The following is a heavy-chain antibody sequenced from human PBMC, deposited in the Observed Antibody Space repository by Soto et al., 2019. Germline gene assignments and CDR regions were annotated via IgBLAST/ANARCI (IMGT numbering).Heavy chain of an antibody. CDR1: GFTFSSYW. CDR3: ARDWKITMVFYGMDV. Sequence: GGSLRLSCAASGFTFSSYWMSWVRQAPGKGLEWVANIKQDGSEKYYVDSVKGRFTISRDNAKNSLYLQMNSLRAEDTAVYYCARDWKITMVFYGMDVWGQGTTVTVSS. V-gene: IGHV3-7*05. J-gene: IGHJ6*02. CDR2: IKQDGSEK. D-gene: IGHD3-10*01.